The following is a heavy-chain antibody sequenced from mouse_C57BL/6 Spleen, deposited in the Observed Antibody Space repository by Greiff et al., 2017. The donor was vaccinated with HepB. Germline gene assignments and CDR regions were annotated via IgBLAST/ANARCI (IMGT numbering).Heavy chain of an antibody. Sequence: EVKLQESGPGLVKPSQSLSLTCSVTGYSITSGYYWNWIRQFPGNKLEWMGYISYDGSNNYNPSLKNRISITRDTSKNQFFLKLNSVTTEDTATYYCARGGYGSSPYNYWGQGTSVTVSS. CDR3: ARGGYGSSPYNY. CDR1: GYSITSGYY. D-gene: IGHD1-1*01. J-gene: IGHJ4*01. V-gene: IGHV3-6*01. CDR2: ISYDGSN.